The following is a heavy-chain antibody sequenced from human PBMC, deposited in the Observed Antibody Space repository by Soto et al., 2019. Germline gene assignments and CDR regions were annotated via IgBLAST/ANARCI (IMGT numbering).Heavy chain of an antibody. CDR1: GFTFNFFG. CDR2: ISYDGSEK. CDR3: AKERRYSFDAFDI. Sequence: QEQLVESGGGVVQAGRSLRLSCAASGFTFNFFGMHWVRQAPGKGLEWVAVISYDGSEKYYAESVKGRFTMSRDNSKNMLYLEMSSLRPEDTSVYYGAKERRYSFDAFDIWGHGTMVTVSS. D-gene: IGHD5-12*01. V-gene: IGHV3-30*18. J-gene: IGHJ3*02.